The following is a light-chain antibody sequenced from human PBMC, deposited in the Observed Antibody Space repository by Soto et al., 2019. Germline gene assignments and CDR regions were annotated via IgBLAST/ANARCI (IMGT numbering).Light chain of an antibody. V-gene: IGLV2-11*01. Sequence: QSALTQPRSVSGSPGQSVTLSCTGTSSDVGGYDLVSWYQQHPGKPPKLMIYDVTKRPSGVPDRFSGSKSGNSASLTISGLQAEDEADYYCSSYAGSYILGVFGGGTQLTVL. J-gene: IGLJ3*02. CDR3: SSYAGSYILGV. CDR1: SSDVGGYDL. CDR2: DVT.